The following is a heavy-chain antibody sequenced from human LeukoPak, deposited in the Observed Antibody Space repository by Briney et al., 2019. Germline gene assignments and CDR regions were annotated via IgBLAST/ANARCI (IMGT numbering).Heavy chain of an antibody. CDR1: GGSFSGYY. CDR3: ARLDSGYYFDY. V-gene: IGHV4-34*01. CDR2: INHSGST. Sequence: SETLSLTCAVYGGSFSGYYWSWIRQPPGKGLEWIGEINHSGSTNYNPSLKSRVTISVDTSKNQFSLKLSSVTAADTAVYYCARLDSGYYFDYWGQGTLVTVSS. J-gene: IGHJ4*02. D-gene: IGHD3-10*01.